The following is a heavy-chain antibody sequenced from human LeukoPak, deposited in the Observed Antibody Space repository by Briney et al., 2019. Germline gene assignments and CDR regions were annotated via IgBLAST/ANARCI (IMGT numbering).Heavy chain of an antibody. J-gene: IGHJ4*02. CDR2: ISGSGGST. D-gene: IGHD6-6*01. CDR1: GFTFSSYA. V-gene: IGHV3-23*01. CDR3: AKDFRGVAARPQLFDY. Sequence: GGSLRLSCAAPGFTFSSYAMSWVRQAPGKGLEWVSAISGSGGSTYYADSVKGRFTISRDNSKNTLYLQMNSLRAEDTAVYYCAKDFRGVAARPQLFDYWGQGTLVTVSS.